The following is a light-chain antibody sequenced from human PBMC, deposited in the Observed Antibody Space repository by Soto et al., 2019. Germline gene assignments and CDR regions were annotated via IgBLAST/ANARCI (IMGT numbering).Light chain of an antibody. Sequence: EIGMTQSPATLSVSPGERATLSCRASESINIYLSWYQQKPGQAPRLLIYGASTRATGLPARFSGSGSGTEFTLIISSLQSEDSAVYYCQQCDNWPITFGQGTRLEI. CDR1: ESINIY. J-gene: IGKJ5*01. V-gene: IGKV3-15*01. CDR3: QQCDNWPIT. CDR2: GAS.